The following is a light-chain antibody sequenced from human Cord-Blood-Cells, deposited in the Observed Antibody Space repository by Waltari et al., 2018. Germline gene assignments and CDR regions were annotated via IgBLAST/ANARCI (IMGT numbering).Light chain of an antibody. CDR1: QSVSSY. CDR2: DAS. J-gene: IGKJ3*01. CDR3: QQRSNWIFT. V-gene: IGKV3-11*01. Sequence: EIVLTQSPATLSLSPGERATLSCRASQSVSSYLAWYKQKPGQAHRLLIYDASNRATGIPARFSGSGSGTDFTLTISSLDPEDFAVYYCQQRSNWIFTFGPGTKVDIK.